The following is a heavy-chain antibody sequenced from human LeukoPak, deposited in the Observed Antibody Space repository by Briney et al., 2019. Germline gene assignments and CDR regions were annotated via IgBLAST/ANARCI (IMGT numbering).Heavy chain of an antibody. V-gene: IGHV3-21*01. CDR1: GFTFSSYS. Sequence: GGSLRLSCAASGFTFSSYSMNWVRQAPGKGLEWVSSISSSGTYVYYADSVKGRFTISRDNAKNSLSLQMNSLRDEDTAVYYCARDLDTSGYTFDYWGQGTLVTVSS. CDR3: ARDLDTSGYTFDY. D-gene: IGHD3-22*01. J-gene: IGHJ4*02. CDR2: ISSSGTYV.